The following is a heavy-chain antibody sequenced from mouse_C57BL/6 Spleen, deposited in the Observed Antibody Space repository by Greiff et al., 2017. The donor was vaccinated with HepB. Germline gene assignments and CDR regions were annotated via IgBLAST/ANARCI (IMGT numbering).Heavy chain of an antibody. Sequence: EVHLVESGGGLVKPGGSLKLSCAASGFTFSDYGMHWVRQAPEKGLEWVAYISSGSSTIYYADTVKGRFTISRDNAKNTLFLQMTSLRSEDTAMYYCAGGDSWYFDVWGTGTTVTVSS. V-gene: IGHV5-17*01. CDR2: ISSGSSTI. J-gene: IGHJ1*03. CDR3: AGGDSWYFDV. CDR1: GFTFSDYG.